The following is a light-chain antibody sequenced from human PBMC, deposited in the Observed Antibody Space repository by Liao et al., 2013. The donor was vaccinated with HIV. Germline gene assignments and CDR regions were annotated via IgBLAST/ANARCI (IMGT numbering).Light chain of an antibody. Sequence: SYELTQPPSVSVSPGQTANITCFGDKLGDKFASWYQQKSGQSPVLVIYQDSKRPSGIPERLSGSNSGNTATLTISRVEAEDEADYYCQVWDSSGDHLVIFGGGTKLTVL. V-gene: IGLV3-1*01. CDR2: QDS. CDR1: KLGDKF. CDR3: QVWDSSGDHLVI. J-gene: IGLJ2*01.